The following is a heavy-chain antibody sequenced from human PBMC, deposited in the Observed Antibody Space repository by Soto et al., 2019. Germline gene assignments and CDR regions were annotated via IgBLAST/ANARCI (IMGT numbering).Heavy chain of an antibody. D-gene: IGHD4-17*01. CDR1: GFTFSSYG. Sequence: QVQLVESGGGVVQPGRSLRLSCAASGFTFSSYGMHWVGQAPGKGLEWVAVISYDGSNKYYADSVKGRFTISRDNSKNTLYLQMNSLRAEDTAVYYCAKDRGDYEGGFDYWGQGTLVTVSS. CDR3: AKDRGDYEGGFDY. CDR2: ISYDGSNK. V-gene: IGHV3-30*18. J-gene: IGHJ4*02.